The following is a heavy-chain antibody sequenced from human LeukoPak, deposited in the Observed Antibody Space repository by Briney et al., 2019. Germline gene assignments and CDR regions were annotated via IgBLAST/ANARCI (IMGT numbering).Heavy chain of an antibody. V-gene: IGHV4-31*03. J-gene: IGHJ6*02. CDR3: ARHSAYCGGDRYSRAFYYYYYGMDV. Sequence: SETLSLTCTVSGGSISSGGYYWSWIRQHPGKGLEWIGYIYYSGSTYYNPSLKSRVTISVDTSKNQFSLKLSSVTAADTAVYYCARHSAYCGGDRYSRAFYYYYYGMDVWGQGTTVTVSS. CDR1: GGSISSGGYY. CDR2: IYYSGST. D-gene: IGHD2-21*02.